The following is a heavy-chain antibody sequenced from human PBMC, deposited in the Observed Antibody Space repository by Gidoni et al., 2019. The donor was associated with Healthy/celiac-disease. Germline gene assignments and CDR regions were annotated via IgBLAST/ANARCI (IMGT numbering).Heavy chain of an antibody. CDR2: MSGSGGST. D-gene: IGHD6-6*01. J-gene: IGHJ3*02. CDR3: AKDRSAKLVLGYDAFDI. V-gene: IGHV3-23*01. CDR1: GFTFSSYA. Sequence: EVQLLESGGGLVQPGGSLRLSCAASGFTFSSYAMRWVRQASGKGLEWVSAMSGSGGSTYYADSVKGRLTSSRDNSKNTRYLQMNSLRAEDTAVYYCAKDRSAKLVLGYDAFDIWGQGTMVTVSS.